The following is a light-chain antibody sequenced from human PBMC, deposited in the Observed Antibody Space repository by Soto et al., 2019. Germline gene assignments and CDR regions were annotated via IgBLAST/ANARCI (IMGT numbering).Light chain of an antibody. CDR3: QQRSNWPSIT. V-gene: IGKV3D-20*02. Sequence: EIVLTHSPGTLSLSPWEIATLSCRASQSVSSSYLAWYQQKPGQAPRLLIYGASSRATGIPDRFSGSGSGTDFTLTISRLEPEDFAVYYCQQRSNWPSITFGQGTRLEIK. CDR1: QSVSSSY. J-gene: IGKJ5*01. CDR2: GAS.